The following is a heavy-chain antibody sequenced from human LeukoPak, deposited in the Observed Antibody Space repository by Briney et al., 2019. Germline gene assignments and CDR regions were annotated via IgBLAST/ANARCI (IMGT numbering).Heavy chain of an antibody. CDR1: GGSISSSSYY. CDR3: ARIPNWNDVDYYYYGMDV. D-gene: IGHD1-1*01. Sequence: PSETLSLTCTVSGGSISSSSYYWGWIRQPPGKGLEWIGSIYYSGSTYYNPSLKSRVTISVDTSKNQFSLKLSSVTAADTAVYYCARIPNWNDVDYYYYGMDVWGQGTTVTVSS. CDR2: IYYSGST. J-gene: IGHJ6*02. V-gene: IGHV4-39*07.